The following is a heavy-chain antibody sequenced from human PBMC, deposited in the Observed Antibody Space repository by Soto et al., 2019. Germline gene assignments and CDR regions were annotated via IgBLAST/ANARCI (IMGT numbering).Heavy chain of an antibody. CDR2: ISNNGINT. D-gene: IGHD6-19*01. J-gene: IGHJ4*02. V-gene: IGHV3-30-3*01. Sequence: QPGGSLRLSCAASGFTFSTYTMYWVRQAPGKGLEWVAGISNNGINTHYADSVKGRFTISRDNSKNTLYVQMNSLGAEDTAVYYCAREWSISVAAPGYWGQGTLVTVSS. CDR3: AREWSISVAAPGY. CDR1: GFTFSTYT.